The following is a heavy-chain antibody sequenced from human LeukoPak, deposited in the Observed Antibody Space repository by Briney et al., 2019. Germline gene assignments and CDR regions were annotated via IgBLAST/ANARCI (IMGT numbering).Heavy chain of an antibody. CDR3: ALEVSALAFEY. Sequence: EASVKVSCKASGYTFTGYNMHWVRRAPGQGLEWMGWINPNSGGTNYAQKFQGRVTMTRDTSISTAYMELSRLRSDDTAVYYCALEVSALAFEYWGQGTLVTVSS. J-gene: IGHJ4*02. D-gene: IGHD3-3*02. CDR1: GYTFTGYN. CDR2: INPNSGGT. V-gene: IGHV1-2*02.